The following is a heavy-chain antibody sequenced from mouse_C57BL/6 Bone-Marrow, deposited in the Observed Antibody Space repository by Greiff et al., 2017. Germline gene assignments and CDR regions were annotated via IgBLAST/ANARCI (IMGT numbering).Heavy chain of an antibody. CDR3: AREGDYDDY. V-gene: IGHV1-81*01. CDR1: GYTFTSYG. J-gene: IGHJ2*01. Sequence: QVQLQQSGAELARPGASVKLSCTASGYTFTSYGISWVKQRPGQGLEWIGEIYPRSGNTYYNEKFKGKATLTADKSSSTAYMELRSLTSEASAVYFCAREGDYDDYWGQGTTLTVSS. D-gene: IGHD2-4*01. CDR2: IYPRSGNT.